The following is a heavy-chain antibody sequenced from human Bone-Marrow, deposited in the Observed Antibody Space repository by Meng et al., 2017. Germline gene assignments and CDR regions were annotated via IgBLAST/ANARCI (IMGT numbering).Heavy chain of an antibody. Sequence: LVQSGAEVKKPGSPVKVPCKASGGTFSSYAISWVRQAPGQGLEWMGGIIPIFGTANYAQKFQGRVTITADKSTSTAYMELSSLRSEDTAVYYCARGYCSGGSCYSIDYWGQGTLVTVSS. J-gene: IGHJ4*02. CDR1: GGTFSSYA. CDR2: IIPIFGTA. V-gene: IGHV1-69*06. D-gene: IGHD2-15*01. CDR3: ARGYCSGGSCYSIDY.